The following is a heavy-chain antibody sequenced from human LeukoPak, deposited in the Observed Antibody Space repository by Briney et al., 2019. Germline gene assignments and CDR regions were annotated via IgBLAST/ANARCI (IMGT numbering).Heavy chain of an antibody. CDR2: ISGSSGII. V-gene: IGHV3-48*01. CDR1: GFTFNTYT. Sequence: GGSLRLSCAASGFTFNTYTMNWVRQAPGKGLEWVSYISGSSGIIDYADSVRGRFTISRDNAKNSLYLQMNSLRAEDTAVYYCARGSTYNESSGQVPFDYWGQGTLVTVSS. CDR3: ARGSTYNESSGQVPFDY. J-gene: IGHJ4*02. D-gene: IGHD3-22*01.